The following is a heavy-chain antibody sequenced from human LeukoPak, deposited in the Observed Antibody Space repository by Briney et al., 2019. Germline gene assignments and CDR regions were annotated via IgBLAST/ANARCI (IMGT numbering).Heavy chain of an antibody. J-gene: IGHJ4*02. D-gene: IGHD3-9*01. CDR1: GFTFSSYE. Sequence: GGSLRLSCAASGFTFSSYEMNWVRQAPGKGLEWVSYISSSGSTIYYADSVKGRFTISRDNAKNSLYLRMKSLRAEDTAVYFCARDSKPGGFYDILTGYYDYWGQGTLVTVSS. CDR2: ISSSGSTI. CDR3: ARDSKPGGFYDILTGYYDY. V-gene: IGHV3-48*03.